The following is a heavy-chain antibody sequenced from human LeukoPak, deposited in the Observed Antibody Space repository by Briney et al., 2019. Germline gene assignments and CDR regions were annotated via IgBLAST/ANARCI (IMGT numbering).Heavy chain of an antibody. Sequence: ASVKVSFKASGYTFTNYFMHWVRQAPGQGLEGMGIINPSGGSTGYAQKFQDRVIMIRDTTTSTVYMELSSLRSEDTAVYYCARRYCSSTSCHNNWFDPWGQGTLVTVSS. D-gene: IGHD2-2*02. CDR2: INPSGGST. J-gene: IGHJ5*02. CDR3: ARRYCSSTSCHNNWFDP. V-gene: IGHV1-46*01. CDR1: GYTFTNYF.